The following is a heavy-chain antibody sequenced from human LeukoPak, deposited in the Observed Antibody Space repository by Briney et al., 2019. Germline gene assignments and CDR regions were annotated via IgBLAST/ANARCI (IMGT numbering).Heavy chain of an antibody. J-gene: IGHJ5*02. V-gene: IGHV3-48*03. CDR2: ISSSGSDF. CDR3: ARERPLVGALDH. D-gene: IGHD4/OR15-4a*01. Sequence: GGSLRLSCAASGFSFNDFEMNWVRQAPGKGLEWVSLISSSGSDFFYADSAKGRFTIFRDNAKNSLFLQMNSLRVDDTAVYYCARERPLVGALDHWGQGTVVTVSS. CDR1: GFSFNDFE.